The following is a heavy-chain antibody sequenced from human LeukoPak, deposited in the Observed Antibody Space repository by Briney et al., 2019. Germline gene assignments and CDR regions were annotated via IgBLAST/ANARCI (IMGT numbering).Heavy chain of an antibody. CDR1: GFTFSSYA. Sequence: GGSLRLSCAASGFTFSSYAMSWVRQAPGKGLEWVSAIRGSGGSTYYADSVKGRFTISRDNSKNTLYLQMNSLRAEDTAVYYCAKAPRYCSSTSCSPQHWGQGTLVTVSS. CDR3: AKAPRYCSSTSCSPQH. J-gene: IGHJ4*02. V-gene: IGHV3-23*01. CDR2: IRGSGGST. D-gene: IGHD2-2*01.